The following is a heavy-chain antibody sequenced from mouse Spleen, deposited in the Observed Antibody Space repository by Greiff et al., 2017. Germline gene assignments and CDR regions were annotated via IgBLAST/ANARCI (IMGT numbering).Heavy chain of an antibody. D-gene: IGHD1-2*01. CDR1: GYTFTSYW. J-gene: IGHJ4*01. Sequence: QVQLQQPGAELVKPGASVKLSCKASGYTFTSYWMQWVKQRPGQGLEWIGEIDPSDSYTNYNQKFKGKATLTVDTSSSTAYMQLSSLTSEDSAVYYCARNYYGLNYYAMDYWGQGTSVTVSS. CDR2: IDPSDSYT. V-gene: IGHV1-50*01. CDR3: ARNYYGLNYYAMDY.